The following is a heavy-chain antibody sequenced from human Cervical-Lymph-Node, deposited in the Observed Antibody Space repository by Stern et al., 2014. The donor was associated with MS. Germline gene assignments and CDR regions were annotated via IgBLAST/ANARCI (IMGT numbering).Heavy chain of an antibody. D-gene: IGHD6-19*01. CDR2: IYYPGSP. CDR3: ARLSSGWYAY. J-gene: IGHJ4*02. Sequence: QVQLQESGPGLVKPSETLSLTCTVSGASMSSYYWSWIRQPPGQGLDGMGSIYYPGSPDYNPSPKGRVAISVDTSKNQFSLRLTSVTAADTAVYYCARLSSGWYAYWGQGTLVTVSS. V-gene: IGHV4-59*01. CDR1: GASMSSYY.